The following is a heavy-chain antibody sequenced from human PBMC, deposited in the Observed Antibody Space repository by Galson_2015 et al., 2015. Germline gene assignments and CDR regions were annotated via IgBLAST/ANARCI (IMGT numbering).Heavy chain of an antibody. D-gene: IGHD3-10*01. CDR2: IKEDGSKR. V-gene: IGHV3-7*01. J-gene: IGHJ3*01. CDR1: GFTFRTYW. CDR3: ARDDLGFGAYRF. Sequence: SLRLSCAASGFTFRTYWMSWVRQAPGRGLEWVANIKEDGSKRYHADSVKGRFMISRDNAKNSLFLQMNSLRGDNTAIYYCARDDLGFGAYRFWGQGAMVTVSA.